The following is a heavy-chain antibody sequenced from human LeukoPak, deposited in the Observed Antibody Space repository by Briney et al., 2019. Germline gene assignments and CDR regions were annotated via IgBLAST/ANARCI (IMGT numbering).Heavy chain of an antibody. J-gene: IGHJ5*02. CDR2: IYYSGST. CDR3: ARDLGYCSSTSCYPATRGWFDP. Sequence: PSETLSLTCTVSGGSISSYYWSWIRQPPGKGLEWIGYIYYSGSTNYNPPLKSRVTISVDTSKNQFSLKLSSVTAADTAVYYCARDLGYCSSTSCYPATRGWFDPWGQGTLVAVSS. V-gene: IGHV4-59*01. D-gene: IGHD2-2*01. CDR1: GGSISSYY.